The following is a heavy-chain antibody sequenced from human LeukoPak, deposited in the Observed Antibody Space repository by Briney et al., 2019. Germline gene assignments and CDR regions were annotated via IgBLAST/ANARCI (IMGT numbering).Heavy chain of an antibody. J-gene: IGHJ6*04. V-gene: IGHV3-43D*04. CDR2: ISWDGGST. D-gene: IGHD3-10*01. CDR3: AKDKGYGSGSYPYYYYGMDV. CDR1: GFTFDDYA. Sequence: GGSLRLSCAASGFTFDDYAMHWVRQAPGKGLEWVSLISWDGGSTYYADSVKGRFTISRDNSKNSLYLQMNSLRAEDAALYYCAKDKGYGSGSYPYYYYGMDVWDKGTTVTVSS.